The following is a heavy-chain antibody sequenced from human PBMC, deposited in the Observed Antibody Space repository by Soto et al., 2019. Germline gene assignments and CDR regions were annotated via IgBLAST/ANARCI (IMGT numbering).Heavy chain of an antibody. CDR3: ARYCSSTSCYEDVGMDV. CDR2: ISAYNGNT. Sequence: GASVKVSCKASGYTFTSYGISWVRQAPGQGLEWMGWISAYNGNTNYAQKLQGRVTMTTDTSTSTAYMELRSLRSDDTAVYYCARYCSSTSCYEDVGMDVWGQGTTVTVS. V-gene: IGHV1-18*04. CDR1: GYTFTSYG. D-gene: IGHD2-2*01. J-gene: IGHJ6*02.